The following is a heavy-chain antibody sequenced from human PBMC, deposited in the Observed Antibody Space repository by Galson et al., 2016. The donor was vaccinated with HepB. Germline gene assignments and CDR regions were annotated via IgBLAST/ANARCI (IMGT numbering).Heavy chain of an antibody. CDR1: GFTFNSYA. CDR3: AKDQRRDTGRAPPGAEDY. D-gene: IGHD6-13*01. J-gene: IGHJ4*02. CDR2: ISGSGGST. Sequence: SLRLSCAASGFTFNSYAMNWVRQAPGKGLEWVSAISGSGGSTHYADSVKGRFTISRDNSRDALYLQMNRLRAEDTAVYYCAKDQRRDTGRAPPGAEDYWGQGTQVTVSS. V-gene: IGHV3-23*01.